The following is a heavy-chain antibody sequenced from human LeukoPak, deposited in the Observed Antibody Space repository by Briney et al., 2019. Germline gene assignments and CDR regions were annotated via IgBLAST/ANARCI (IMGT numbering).Heavy chain of an antibody. CDR3: AKVKWTGLAKTFDY. Sequence: GRSLRLSCAASGFTFRSFGMHWVRQTPGKGLEWVAVISYDGSNKYYADSVKGRLTISRDNSKDTLYLQMNSLRSEDTAVYYCAKVKWTGLAKTFDYWGQGTLVTVSS. CDR2: ISYDGSNK. J-gene: IGHJ4*02. V-gene: IGHV3-30*18. D-gene: IGHD3/OR15-3a*01. CDR1: GFTFRSFG.